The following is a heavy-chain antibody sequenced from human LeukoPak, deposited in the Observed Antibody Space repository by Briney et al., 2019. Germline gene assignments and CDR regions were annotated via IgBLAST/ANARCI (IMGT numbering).Heavy chain of an antibody. CDR1: GFTFSAHY. Sequence: GGSLRLSCAASGFTFSAHYMSWIRQAPGKGLEWVSYISNSGRTIYYADSVKGRFTISRGNAENSLYLQMTSLRAEDTAVYYCARVIATRPHYHYYMDVWGKGTRVSVSS. D-gene: IGHD6-6*01. V-gene: IGHV3-11*04. CDR2: ISNSGRTI. J-gene: IGHJ6*03. CDR3: ARVIATRPHYHYYMDV.